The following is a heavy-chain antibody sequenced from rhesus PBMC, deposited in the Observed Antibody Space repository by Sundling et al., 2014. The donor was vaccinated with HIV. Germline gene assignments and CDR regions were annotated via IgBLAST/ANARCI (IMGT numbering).Heavy chain of an antibody. J-gene: IGHJ6*01. CDR2: INGNVGST. Sequence: QVQLQESGPGLVKPSETLSLTCAVSGGSISAVYYWAWIRRPPGKGLEWIGEINGNVGSTHYNPSLKSRVTISRDTSKNQFTLNLSSVTAADTAVYYCARGHIYYGLDSWGQGVFVTVSS. V-gene: IGHV4-106*01. CDR1: GGSISAVYY. CDR3: ARGHIYYGLDS.